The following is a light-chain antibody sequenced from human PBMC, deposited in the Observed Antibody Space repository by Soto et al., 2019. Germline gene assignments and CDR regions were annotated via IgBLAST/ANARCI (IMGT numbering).Light chain of an antibody. CDR2: DAY. J-gene: IGKJ5*01. CDR3: QQRHMWPIT. CDR1: QSVSSY. Sequence: EIELTQSPGTLSLSPGERATLSCRASQSVSSYLAWYQQKPGQAPRLLIYDAYNRATGIPPRFSGSGSGTDFTLTISSLEPEDSAVYYCQQRHMWPITFGQGTRLENK. V-gene: IGKV3-11*01.